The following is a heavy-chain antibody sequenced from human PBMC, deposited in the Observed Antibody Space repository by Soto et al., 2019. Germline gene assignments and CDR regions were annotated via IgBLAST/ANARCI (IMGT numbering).Heavy chain of an antibody. CDR3: ARGKSIAAAGTRGYYYYYGMDV. D-gene: IGHD6-13*01. J-gene: IGHJ6*02. V-gene: IGHV1-69*06. CDR2: IIPIFGTA. CDR1: GGTFSSYA. Sequence: ASVKVSCKASGGTFSSYAIRWVREAPGQGLELMGGIIPIFGTANYAQKFQGRVTITADKSTSTAYMELSSLRSEDTAVYYCARGKSIAAAGTRGYYYYYGMDVWGQGTTVTVSS.